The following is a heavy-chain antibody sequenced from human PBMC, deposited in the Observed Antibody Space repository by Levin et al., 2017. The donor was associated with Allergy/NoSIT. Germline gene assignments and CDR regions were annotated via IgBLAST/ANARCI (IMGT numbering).Heavy chain of an antibody. CDR3: ARADYAYPGYFDH. J-gene: IGHJ4*02. CDR2: ISASSGNT. V-gene: IGHV1-18*01. Sequence: GLEWMGWISASSGNTIYAQKFQGRLTMTTDTSTTTAYMELRSLGSDDTAVYYCARADYAYPGYFDHWGQGTLVTVSS. D-gene: IGHD3-16*01.